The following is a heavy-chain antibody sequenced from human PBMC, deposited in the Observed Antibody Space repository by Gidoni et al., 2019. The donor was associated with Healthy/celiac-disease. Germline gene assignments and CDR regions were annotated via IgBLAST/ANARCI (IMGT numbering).Heavy chain of an antibody. Sequence: QVQLVESGGGVVQPGRSLRLSCAASGFTFSSYGMPWVRQAPGKGLEWVAVISYDGSNKYYADSVKGRFTISRDNSKNTLYLQMNSLRAEDTAVYYCAKDFFYYGSGSYSYYFDYWGQGTLVTVSS. V-gene: IGHV3-30*18. CDR2: ISYDGSNK. CDR3: AKDFFYYGSGSYSYYFDY. J-gene: IGHJ4*02. D-gene: IGHD3-10*01. CDR1: GFTFSSYG.